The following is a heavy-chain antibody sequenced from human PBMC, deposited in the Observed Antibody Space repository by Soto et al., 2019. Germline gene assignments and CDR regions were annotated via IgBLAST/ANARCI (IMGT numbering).Heavy chain of an antibody. CDR3: ARDRQLEFPYNCLDP. CDR2: ISGSGGST. Sequence: EVQLLESGGGFVQPGGSLKLSCAASRFTFNNYAMSWVRQAPGKGLQWVSAISGSGGSTYYAESVRGRFTISRDNSKNTLYLEIRTLSADDTAVYYCARDRQLEFPYNCLDPWGQGTLVTVSS. V-gene: IGHV3-23*01. D-gene: IGHD3-3*01. CDR1: RFTFNNYA. J-gene: IGHJ5*02.